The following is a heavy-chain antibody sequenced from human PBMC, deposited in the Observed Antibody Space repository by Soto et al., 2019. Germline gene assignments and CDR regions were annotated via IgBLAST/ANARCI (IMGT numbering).Heavy chain of an antibody. V-gene: IGHV1-46*01. J-gene: IGHJ5*02. CDR1: GYTFTSYY. Sequence: ASVKVSCKASGYTFTSYYMHWVRQAPGQGLEWMGIINPSGGSTSYAQKFQGRVTMTRDTSASTAYMELSNLRSEDTAVYYCARDLRGSRGWFDPWGQGTLVTVSS. D-gene: IGHD4-17*01. CDR3: ARDLRGSRGWFDP. CDR2: INPSGGST.